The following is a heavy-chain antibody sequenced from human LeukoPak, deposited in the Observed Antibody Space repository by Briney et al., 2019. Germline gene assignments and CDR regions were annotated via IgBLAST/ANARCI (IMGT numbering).Heavy chain of an antibody. J-gene: IGHJ4*02. CDR3: ARHTGEHDAPFDY. D-gene: IGHD1-26*01. Sequence: SETLSLTCAVYGGSFSGYYWSWIRQPPGKGLEWIGYIYYSGSTNYNPSLKSRVTISVDTSKNQFSLKLSSVTAADTAVYYCARHTGEHDAPFDYWGQGTLVTVSS. CDR1: GGSFSGYY. CDR2: IYYSGST. V-gene: IGHV4-59*08.